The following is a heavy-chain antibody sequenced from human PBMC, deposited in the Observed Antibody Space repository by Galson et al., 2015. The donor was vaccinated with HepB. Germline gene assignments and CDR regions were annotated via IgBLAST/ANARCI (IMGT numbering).Heavy chain of an antibody. CDR2: IDPSDSYT. V-gene: IGHV5-10-1*01. CDR1: GYSFTSYW. D-gene: IGHD1-26*01. J-gene: IGHJ4*02. Sequence: QSGAEVKKPGESLRISCKGSGYSFTSYWISWVRQMPGKGLEWMGRIDPSDSYTNYSPSFQGHVTISADKSISTAYLQWSSLKASDTAMYYCAREGRQLGWEGGFDYWGQGTLVTVSS. CDR3: AREGRQLGWEGGFDY.